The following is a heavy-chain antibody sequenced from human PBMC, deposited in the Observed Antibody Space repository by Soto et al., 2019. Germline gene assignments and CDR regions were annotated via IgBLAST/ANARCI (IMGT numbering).Heavy chain of an antibody. CDR3: ARGLAYYDSSGYYSDAFDI. Sequence: QVQLVQSGAEVKKPGSSVKVSCKASGGTFSSYAISWVRQAPGQGLEWMGGIIPIFGTANYAQKFQGRVTITADESTSTAYMELSSLRSEDTAVYYCARGLAYYDSSGYYSDAFDIWGQGTMVTVSS. J-gene: IGHJ3*02. CDR1: GGTFSSYA. CDR2: IIPIFGTA. D-gene: IGHD3-22*01. V-gene: IGHV1-69*01.